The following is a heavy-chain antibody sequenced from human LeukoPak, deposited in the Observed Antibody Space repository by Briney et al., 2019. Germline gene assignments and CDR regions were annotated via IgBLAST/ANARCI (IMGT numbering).Heavy chain of an antibody. CDR2: IYTSGST. J-gene: IGHJ4*02. V-gene: IGHV4-61*02. D-gene: IGHD6-19*01. CDR3: ARAQGWYGYFDY. Sequence: SETLSLTCTVSGGSISSGSYSWSWIRQPAGKGLEWIGRIYTSGSTNYNPSLKSRVTISVDTSKNQFSLKLSSVTAADTAVYYCARAQGWYGYFDYWGQGTLVTVSS. CDR1: GGSISSGSYS.